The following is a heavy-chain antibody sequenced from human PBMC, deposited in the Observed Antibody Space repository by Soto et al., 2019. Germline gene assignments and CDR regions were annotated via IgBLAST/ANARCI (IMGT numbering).Heavy chain of an antibody. CDR2: ISYDGSNK. CDR3: EASAVAGDALFDY. CDR1: GFTFSSYG. Sequence: QVQLVESGGGVVQPGRSLRLSCAASGFTFSSYGMHWVRQAPGKGLEWVAVISYDGSNKYYADSVKGRFTISRDNSKNTLYLQMNSLRPDDTAVYYCEASAVAGDALFDYWGQGTLVTVSS. J-gene: IGHJ4*02. V-gene: IGHV3-30*03. D-gene: IGHD6-19*01.